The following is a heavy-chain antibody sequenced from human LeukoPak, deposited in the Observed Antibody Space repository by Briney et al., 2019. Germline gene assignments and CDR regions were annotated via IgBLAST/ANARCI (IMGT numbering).Heavy chain of an antibody. CDR1: GGSISSSNYY. D-gene: IGHD2-2*01. V-gene: IGHV4-39*01. Sequence: SETLSLTCAVSGGSISSSNYYWDWIRQPPGKGLEWIGSIYYSGSTYYNPSLKSRVTISVDTSKNQFSLKLSSVTAADMAVYYCAILGVPGTHLAWPDHWGQGTLVTVSS. CDR2: IYYSGST. J-gene: IGHJ5*02. CDR3: AILGVPGTHLAWPDH.